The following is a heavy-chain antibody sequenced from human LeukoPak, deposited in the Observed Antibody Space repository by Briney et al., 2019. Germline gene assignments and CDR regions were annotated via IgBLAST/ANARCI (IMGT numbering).Heavy chain of an antibody. CDR3: ARKSYSTGWWYFDY. Sequence: SQTLSLNCTVSGGSISSGSYYWSWIRQPAGKGLEWIGRIYTSGSTNYNPSLKSRVTISVDTSKNQFSLKLSSVTAADTAVYYCARKSYSTGWWYFDYWGQGTLVTVSS. J-gene: IGHJ4*02. CDR2: IYTSGST. CDR1: GGSISSGSYY. V-gene: IGHV4-61*02. D-gene: IGHD6-19*01.